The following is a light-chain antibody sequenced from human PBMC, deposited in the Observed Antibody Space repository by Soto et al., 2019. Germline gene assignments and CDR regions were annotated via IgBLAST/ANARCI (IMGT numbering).Light chain of an antibody. J-gene: IGKJ5*01. CDR1: QSISSW. V-gene: IGKV1-5*01. CDR3: QQYNSYSIT. CDR2: DAS. Sequence: DIQMTQSPSTPSASVGDRVTITCRASQSISSWLAWYQQKPGKAPKLLIYDASSLESGVPSRFRGRGSGTEFTLPISSLQPDDFAPYYCQQYNSYSITFGQGTRLEI.